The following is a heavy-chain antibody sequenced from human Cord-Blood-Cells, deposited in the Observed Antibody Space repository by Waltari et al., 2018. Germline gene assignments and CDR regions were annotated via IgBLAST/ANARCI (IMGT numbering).Heavy chain of an antibody. V-gene: IGHV4-34*01. Sequence: QVQLQQWGAGLLKPSETLSLTCAVYGGSFSGYYWSWIRQPPGKGLGWIGEINHSGSTNYNPSLKSRVTISVDTSKNQFSLKLSSVTAADTAVYYCARAKGGYFDYWGQGTLVTVSS. CDR1: GGSFSGYY. CDR2: INHSGST. CDR3: ARAKGGYFDY. D-gene: IGHD3-16*01. J-gene: IGHJ4*02.